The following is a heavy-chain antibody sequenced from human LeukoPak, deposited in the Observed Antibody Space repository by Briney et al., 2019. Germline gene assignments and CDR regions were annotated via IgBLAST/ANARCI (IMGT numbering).Heavy chain of an antibody. CDR3: AGAGFDY. CDR1: GFTFSSYA. J-gene: IGHJ4*02. V-gene: IGHV3-30*04. Sequence: PGRSLRLSCAASGFTFSSYAMHWVRQAPGKGLEWVAVISYDGSNKYYADSVEGRFTISRDNSKNTLYLQMNSLRAEDTAVYYCAGAGFDYWGQGTLVTVSS. CDR2: ISYDGSNK. D-gene: IGHD3-16*01.